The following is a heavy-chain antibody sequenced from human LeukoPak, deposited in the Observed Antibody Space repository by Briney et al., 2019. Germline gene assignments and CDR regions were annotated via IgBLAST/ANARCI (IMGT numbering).Heavy chain of an antibody. D-gene: IGHD3-10*01. CDR3: AKVSDMVRGVIGYYYYGMDV. V-gene: IGHV3-30*04. CDR2: ISYDGSKK. J-gene: IGHJ6*02. Sequence: GGSLRLSCAASGFTFSSYAMHWVRQAPGKGLEWVAVISYDGSKKYYADSVKGRFTISRDNSKNTLYLQMNSLRAEDTAVYYCAKVSDMVRGVIGYYYYGMDVWGQGTTVTVSS. CDR1: GFTFSSYA.